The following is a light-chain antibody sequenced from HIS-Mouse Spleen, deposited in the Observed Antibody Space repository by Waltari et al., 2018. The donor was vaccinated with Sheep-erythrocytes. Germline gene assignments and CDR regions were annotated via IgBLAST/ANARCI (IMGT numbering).Light chain of an antibody. CDR1: VLAKTY. V-gene: IGLV3-27*01. J-gene: IGLJ3*02. Sequence: SYELTQPSSVSVSPGQTARSTCSGDVLAKTYARWFQQKPGQAPLLGIYNDSERPSGIPERFSGSSSGTTVTLTISGAQVEDEADYYCYSAADNNLVFGGGTKLTVL. CDR2: NDS. CDR3: YSAADNNLV.